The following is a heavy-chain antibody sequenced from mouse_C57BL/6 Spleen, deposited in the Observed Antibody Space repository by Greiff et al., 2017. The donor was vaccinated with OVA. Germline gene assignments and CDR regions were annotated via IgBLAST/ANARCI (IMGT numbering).Heavy chain of an antibody. V-gene: IGHV5-4*01. CDR3: ARDFYGNYSWFAY. CDR1: GFTFSSYA. J-gene: IGHJ3*01. CDR2: ISDGGSYT. Sequence: EVQRVESGGGLVKPGGSLKLSCAASGFTFSSYAMSWVRQTPEKRLEWVATISDGGSYTYYPDNVKGRFTISRDNAKNNLYLQMSHLKSEDTAMYYCARDFYGNYSWFAYWGQGTLVTVSA. D-gene: IGHD2-1*01.